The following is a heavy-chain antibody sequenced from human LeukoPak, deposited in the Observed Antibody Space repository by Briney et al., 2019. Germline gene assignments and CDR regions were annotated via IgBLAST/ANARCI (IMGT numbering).Heavy chain of an antibody. CDR1: GGSISSDY. J-gene: IGHJ1*01. V-gene: IGHV4-59*08. CDR3: ARWDYDSSGWRYFQH. CDR2: VYYTGNT. Sequence: SETLSLTCTVSGGSISSDYWTWFRQPPGKGLEWIGYVYYTGNTNYNPSLKSRVTISVDTSKNQFSLKLSSVTAADTAVYYCARWDYDSSGWRYFQHWGQGTLVTVSS. D-gene: IGHD3-22*01.